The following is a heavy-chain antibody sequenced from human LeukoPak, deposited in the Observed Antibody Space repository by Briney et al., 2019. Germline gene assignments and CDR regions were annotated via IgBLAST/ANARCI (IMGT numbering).Heavy chain of an antibody. Sequence: GGSLRLSCAASGFTVSGNYMSWVRQAPGKGLKWVSLIYSGGTTYYADSVKGRFTISRDNSKNTLYLQMNSLRAEDTAVYYCARVEYSSSSIDYWGQGTLVTVSS. CDR3: ARVEYSSSSIDY. D-gene: IGHD6-6*01. V-gene: IGHV3-53*05. J-gene: IGHJ4*02. CDR2: IYSGGTT. CDR1: GFTVSGNY.